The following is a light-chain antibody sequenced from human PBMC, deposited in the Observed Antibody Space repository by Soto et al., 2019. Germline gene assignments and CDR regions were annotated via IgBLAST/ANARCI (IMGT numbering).Light chain of an antibody. CDR2: GAS. CDR3: QQYGSLLVT. V-gene: IGKV3-20*01. J-gene: IGKJ5*01. CDR1: QSVNSNH. Sequence: EIVLTQSPGTLSLSPGERATLSCRASQSVNSNHLAWYQQRPGQAPRLLIYGASIRATGIPDRFSGSGSGTDFTLTISRLEPDFFAVFYCQQYGSLLVTFGQGTRLEIK.